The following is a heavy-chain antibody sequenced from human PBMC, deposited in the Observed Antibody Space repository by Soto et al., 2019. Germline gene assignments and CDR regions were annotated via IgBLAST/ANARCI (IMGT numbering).Heavy chain of an antibody. CDR3: AKDRGGYCSGGSCYYDAFDI. CDR1: GFSVSTSH. V-gene: IGHV3-23*01. D-gene: IGHD2-15*01. CDR2: ISAIGGST. Sequence: PGGSLRLSCAAAGFSVSTSHISWVRQAPGKGLEWVSVISAIGGSTYYADSVKGRFTISRDNSKNTLYVQMNSLRAEDTAVYYCAKDRGGYCSGGSCYYDAFDIWGQGTMVTVSS. J-gene: IGHJ3*02.